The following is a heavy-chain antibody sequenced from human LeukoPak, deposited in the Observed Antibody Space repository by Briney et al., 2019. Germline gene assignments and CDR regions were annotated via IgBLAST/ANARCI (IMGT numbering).Heavy chain of an antibody. D-gene: IGHD5-24*01. Sequence: PRGSLRLSCAASGFTFSSYWMTWVRQAPGKGLEWVANIQQDGSEKNYVDSVKGRFTISRDNAKNSLYLQMNSLRAEDTAVYYCAQLRSFDYWGQGTLVTVSS. J-gene: IGHJ4*02. CDR3: AQLRSFDY. CDR2: IQQDGSEK. CDR1: GFTFSSYW. V-gene: IGHV3-7*01.